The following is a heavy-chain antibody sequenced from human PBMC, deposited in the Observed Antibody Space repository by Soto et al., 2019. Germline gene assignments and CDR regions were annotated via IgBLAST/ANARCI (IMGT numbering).Heavy chain of an antibody. D-gene: IGHD1-1*01. CDR2: IWYDGSNK. Sequence: PGGSLRLSCAASGFTFSSYGMHWVRQAPGKGLEWVAVIWYDGSNKYYADSVKDRFTISRDNSKNTIHLQMDSLRAEDTAVYFCARVQILQLENSFDYWGQGALVTVSS. J-gene: IGHJ4*02. CDR1: GFTFSSYG. CDR3: ARVQILQLENSFDY. V-gene: IGHV3-33*01.